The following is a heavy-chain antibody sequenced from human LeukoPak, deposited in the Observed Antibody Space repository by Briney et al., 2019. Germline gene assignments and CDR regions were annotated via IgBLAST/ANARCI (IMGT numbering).Heavy chain of an antibody. V-gene: IGHV3-15*01. Sequence: GGSLRLSCAASGFTFSNAWMSWVRQAPGKGLEWVGRIKSKTAGGTIDYAAPVKCRFTISRYDSKNTLYLQMNSLKTEDTAVYYCSTVGVGQYEYYFDYWGQGTLVTVSS. CDR3: STVGVGQYEYYFDY. CDR1: GFTFSNAW. CDR2: IKSKTAGGTI. D-gene: IGHD2-2*01. J-gene: IGHJ4*02.